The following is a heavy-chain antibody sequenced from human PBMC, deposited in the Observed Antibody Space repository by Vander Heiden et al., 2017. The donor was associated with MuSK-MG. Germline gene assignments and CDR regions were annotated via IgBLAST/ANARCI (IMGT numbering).Heavy chain of an antibody. CDR2: INHSGST. J-gene: IGHJ6*02. CDR3: ARGSPASDGMDV. CDR1: GGSFSGYY. V-gene: IGHV4-34*01. D-gene: IGHD2-2*01. Sequence: QVQLQQWGAGLLKPSETLSLTCAVYGGSFSGYYWSWIRQPPGKGLEWIGEINHSGSTNYNPALKSRVTISVDTSKNKFSLKLSSVTAADTAVYYCARGSPASDGMDVWGQGTTVTVYS.